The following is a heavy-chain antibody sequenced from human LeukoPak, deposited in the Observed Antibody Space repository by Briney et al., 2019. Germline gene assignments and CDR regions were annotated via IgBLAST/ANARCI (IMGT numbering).Heavy chain of an antibody. J-gene: IGHJ6*02. Sequence: GGSLRLSCAASGFTFNDYTMHWVRQAPGKGLEWVSGITWNSGDRDYADSVKGRFTISRDNAKNSLYLQMNSLRAEDTAVYYCARDAKALYGMDVWGQGTTVTVSS. V-gene: IGHV3-9*01. CDR1: GFTFNDYT. CDR2: ITWNSGDR. CDR3: ARDAKALYGMDV.